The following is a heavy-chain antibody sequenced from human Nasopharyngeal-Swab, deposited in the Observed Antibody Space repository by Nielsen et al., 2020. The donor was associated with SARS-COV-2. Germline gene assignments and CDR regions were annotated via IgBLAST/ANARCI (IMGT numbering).Heavy chain of an antibody. CDR2: ITWNSGTI. CDR3: AKQRGRKDGYILALDY. J-gene: IGHJ4*02. V-gene: IGHV3-9*03. D-gene: IGHD5-24*01. CDR1: GFTFDDYD. Sequence: SLKISCAASGFTFDDYDMHWVRQAPGKGLEWVSGITWNSGTIGYADSVKGRFTISRDNAENSLYLQMNSLRAEDMASYYCAKQRGRKDGYILALDYWGRGTLVTVSS.